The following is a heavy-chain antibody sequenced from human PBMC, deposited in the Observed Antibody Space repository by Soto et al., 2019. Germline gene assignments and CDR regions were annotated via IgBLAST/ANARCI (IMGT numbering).Heavy chain of an antibody. CDR1: GXSLGNYY. Sequence: LSLTCTVSGXSLGNYYWFWIRQPVGKGLEWIGRVSSSGNTNANPTLNSRATMSIDTSKNQFSLRLRSVTAADTAVYYCARADYEILTGSYAMDVWGQGTTVTVSS. CDR2: VSSSGNT. J-gene: IGHJ6*02. V-gene: IGHV4-4*07. D-gene: IGHD3-9*01. CDR3: ARADYEILTGSYAMDV.